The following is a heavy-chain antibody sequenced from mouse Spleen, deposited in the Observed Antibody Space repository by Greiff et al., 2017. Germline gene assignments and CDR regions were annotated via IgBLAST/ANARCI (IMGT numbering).Heavy chain of an antibody. CDR3: ARSDYGSSSYYFDY. D-gene: IGHD1-1*01. CDR1: GYSITSDYA. V-gene: IGHV3-2*02. Sequence: DVKLVESGPGLVKPSQSLSLTCTVTGYSITSDYAWNWIRQFPGNKLEWMGYISYSGSTSYNPSLKSRISITRDTSKNQFFLQLNSVTTEDTATYYCARSDYGSSSYYFDYWGQGTTLTVSS. CDR2: ISYSGST. J-gene: IGHJ2*01.